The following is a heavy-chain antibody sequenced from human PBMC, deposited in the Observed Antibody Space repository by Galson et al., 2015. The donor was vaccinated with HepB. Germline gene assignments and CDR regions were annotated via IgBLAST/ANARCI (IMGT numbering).Heavy chain of an antibody. V-gene: IGHV3-30*18. CDR3: AKRVDAHYNFWSGYPDI. D-gene: IGHD3-3*01. J-gene: IGHJ3*02. CDR1: GFIFTNYG. Sequence: LRLSCAASGFIFTNYGIHWFRQAPGKGLEWVADISYDGFNKNYADSVKGRFTMSRDNSKTTVYLQMNSLRADDTAIYYCAKRVDAHYNFWSGYPDIWGQGTMVIVSS. CDR2: ISYDGFNK.